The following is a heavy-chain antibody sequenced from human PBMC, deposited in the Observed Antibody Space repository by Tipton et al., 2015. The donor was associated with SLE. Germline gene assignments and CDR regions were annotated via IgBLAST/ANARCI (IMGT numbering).Heavy chain of an antibody. CDR1: GDSISNNNYY. J-gene: IGHJ4*02. CDR2: INYSGTT. V-gene: IGHV4-39*07. CDR3: GRAIGVHYFEI. D-gene: IGHD3-16*01. Sequence: TLSLTCTVSGDSISNNNYYWGWIRQPPGKGLELIGNINYSGTTYYNPSLKTRVTISVGTSMTQFSLKLTSVTAADTAIYYCGRAIGVHYFEIWGQGTLVTVSS.